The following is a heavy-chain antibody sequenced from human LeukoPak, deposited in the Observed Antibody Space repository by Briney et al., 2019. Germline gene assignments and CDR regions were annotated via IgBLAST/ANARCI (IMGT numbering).Heavy chain of an antibody. CDR2: IGASGADT. D-gene: IGHD3-22*01. CDR1: GFTFSNYA. Sequence: GGSLRLSCAASGFTFSNYAMTWVRQAPGKGLEWVSVIGASGADTYYSDSVKGRFTVSRDNSQNTLFLHMSSLRAEDTAVYFCARRPRDTSGYYLGAFHDWGQGTTVTVSS. CDR3: ARRPRDTSGYYLGAFHD. J-gene: IGHJ3*01. V-gene: IGHV3-23*01.